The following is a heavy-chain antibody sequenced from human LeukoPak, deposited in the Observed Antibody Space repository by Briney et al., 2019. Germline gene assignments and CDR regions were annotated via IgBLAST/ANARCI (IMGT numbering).Heavy chain of an antibody. CDR2: TSGSGGSA. CDR1: GFTFSSYS. CDR3: AMGLAGYYFDY. V-gene: IGHV3-23*01. J-gene: IGHJ4*02. D-gene: IGHD2-8*01. Sequence: GGSLRLSCAASGFTFSSYSMNWVRQAPGKGLEWVSATSGSGGSAYYADSVKGRFTISRDNSKNTLYLQMNSLRAEDTALYYCAMGLAGYYFDYWGQGTLVTVSS.